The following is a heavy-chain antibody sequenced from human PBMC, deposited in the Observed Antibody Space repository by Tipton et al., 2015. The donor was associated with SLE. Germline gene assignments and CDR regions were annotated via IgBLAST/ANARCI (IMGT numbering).Heavy chain of an antibody. CDR2: IYYSGST. CDR3: ARGEMTTVTPGAFDI. J-gene: IGHJ3*02. D-gene: IGHD4-17*01. Sequence: TLSLTCTVSGGSISSGGYYWSWIRQHPGKGLEWIGYIYYSGSTNYNPSLKSRVTISVDTSKNQFSLKLSSVTAADTAVYYCARGEMTTVTPGAFDIWGQGTMVTVSS. V-gene: IGHV4-61*08. CDR1: GGSISSGGYY.